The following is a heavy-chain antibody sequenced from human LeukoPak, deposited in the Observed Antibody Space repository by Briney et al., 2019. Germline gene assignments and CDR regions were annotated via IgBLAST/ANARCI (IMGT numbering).Heavy chain of an antibody. CDR3: ARDGGYSYGTYFDY. V-gene: IGHV1-69*05. CDR2: IIPIFGTA. CDR1: GGTFSSYA. J-gene: IGHJ4*02. D-gene: IGHD5-18*01. Sequence: RASVKVSCKASGGTFSSYAISWVRQAPGQGLEWMGGIIPIFGTANYAQKFQGRVTITTDESTSTAYMELSSLGSEDTAVYYCARDGGYSYGTYFDYWGQGTLVTVSS.